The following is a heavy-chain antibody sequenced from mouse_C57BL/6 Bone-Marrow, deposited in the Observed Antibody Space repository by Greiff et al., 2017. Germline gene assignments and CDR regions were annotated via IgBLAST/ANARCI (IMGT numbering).Heavy chain of an antibody. D-gene: IGHD3-2*02. V-gene: IGHV1-82*01. J-gene: IGHJ2*01. CDR1: GYAFSSSW. CDR2: IYPGDGDT. CDR3: ASFSDSLYFDY. Sequence: QVQLQQSGPELVKPGASVKISCKASGYAFSSSWMNWVKQRPGKGLEWIGRIYPGDGDTNYNGKFKGKATLTADKSSSTAYMKLSSLTSEDSAVYFWASFSDSLYFDYWGQGTTLTVSS.